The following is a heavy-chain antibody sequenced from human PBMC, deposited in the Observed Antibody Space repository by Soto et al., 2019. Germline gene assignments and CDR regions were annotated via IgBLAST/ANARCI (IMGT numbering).Heavy chain of an antibody. V-gene: IGHV3-30*18. D-gene: IGHD1-26*01. CDR2: ISYDGSNK. J-gene: IGHJ4*02. CDR1: GFTFSSYG. Sequence: PGGSLRLSCAASGFTFSSYGMHWVRQAPGKGLEWVAVISYDGSNKYYADSVKGRFTISRDNSKNTLYLQMNSLRAEDTAVYYCAKDHQEWELLTPFDYWGQGTLVTVSS. CDR3: AKDHQEWELLTPFDY.